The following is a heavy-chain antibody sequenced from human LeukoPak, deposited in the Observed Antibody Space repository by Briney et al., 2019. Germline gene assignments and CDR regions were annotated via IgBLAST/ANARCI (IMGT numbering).Heavy chain of an antibody. V-gene: IGHV1-18*01. D-gene: IGHD3-22*01. CDR1: GYTFTSYG. CDR2: ISAYNGNT. Sequence: ASVNVSFTASGYTFTSYGISWVRQAPGQGLEWMGWISAYNGNTNYAQKLQGRVTMTTDTSTSTAYMELRSLRSDDTAVYYCARDAPYYYDSSGYYPWGQGTLVTVSS. CDR3: ARDAPYYYDSSGYYP. J-gene: IGHJ5*02.